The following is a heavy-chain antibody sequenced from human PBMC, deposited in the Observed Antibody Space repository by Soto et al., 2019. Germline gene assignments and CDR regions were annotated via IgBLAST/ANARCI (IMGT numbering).Heavy chain of an antibody. CDR3: ARDRSERCSGGSCYSYAFDI. J-gene: IGHJ3*02. Sequence: GGSLRLSCAASGFTFSSNYMSWVRQAPGKGLEWVSVIYSGGSTYYADSVKGRFTISRDNSKNTLYLQMNSLRAEDTAVYYCARDRSERCSGGSCYSYAFDIWGQGTMVTVSS. CDR1: GFTFSSNY. CDR2: IYSGGST. D-gene: IGHD2-15*01. V-gene: IGHV3-66*01.